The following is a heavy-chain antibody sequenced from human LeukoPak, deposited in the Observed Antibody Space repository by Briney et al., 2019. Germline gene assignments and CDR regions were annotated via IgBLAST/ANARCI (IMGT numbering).Heavy chain of an antibody. CDR3: ARGLGNDGIFDY. CDR2: MNPNSGNT. J-gene: IGHJ4*02. Sequence: ASVKVSCKASGYTFTNYDINWVRQATGQGLEWMGWMNPNSGNTGYAQKFQGRVTMTRNTSISTAYMELSSLRSEDTAVYYCARGLGNDGIFDYWGQGTLVSVSS. D-gene: IGHD1-1*01. CDR1: GYTFTNYD. V-gene: IGHV1-8*02.